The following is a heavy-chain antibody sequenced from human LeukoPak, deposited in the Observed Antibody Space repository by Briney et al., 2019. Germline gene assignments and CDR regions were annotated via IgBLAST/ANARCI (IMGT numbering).Heavy chain of an antibody. CDR1: GGSIRRGGYY. CDR3: ARLALDAFDI. CDR2: IYYSGST. J-gene: IGHJ3*02. Sequence: PSGTLSRTRTVSGGSIRRGGYYWSWIRQHPGEGLEWIGYIYYSGSTYYNPSLKSRVTISVDTSKNQFSLKLSSVTAADTAVYYCARLALDAFDIWGQGTMVTVSS. V-gene: IGHV4-31*03.